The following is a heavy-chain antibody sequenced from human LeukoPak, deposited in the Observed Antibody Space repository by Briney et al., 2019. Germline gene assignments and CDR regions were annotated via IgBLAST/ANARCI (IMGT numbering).Heavy chain of an antibody. V-gene: IGHV4-34*01. CDR3: ARGLYYYYGMDV. CDR2: IHHSGST. Sequence: SETLSLTCAVYGGSFSGYYWSWIREPPGKGLEWIGEIHHSGSTNYNPSLKSRVTISVDTSKNQFSLKLSSVTAADTAVYYCARGLYYYYGMDVWGQGTTVTVSS. CDR1: GGSFSGYY. J-gene: IGHJ6*02.